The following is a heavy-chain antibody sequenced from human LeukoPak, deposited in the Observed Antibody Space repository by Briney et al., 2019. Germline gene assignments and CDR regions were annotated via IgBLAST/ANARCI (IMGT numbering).Heavy chain of an antibody. V-gene: IGHV4-30-4*01. Sequence: PSETLSLTCTVSGGSISSGDYYWSWIRQPPGKGLEWIGYIYYSGSTYYNPSLKSRVTISVGTSKNQFSLKLSSVTAADTAVYYCARAGCSGGSCYPDPYYFDYWGQGTLVTVSS. D-gene: IGHD2-15*01. CDR1: GGSISSGDYY. J-gene: IGHJ4*02. CDR2: IYYSGST. CDR3: ARAGCSGGSCYPDPYYFDY.